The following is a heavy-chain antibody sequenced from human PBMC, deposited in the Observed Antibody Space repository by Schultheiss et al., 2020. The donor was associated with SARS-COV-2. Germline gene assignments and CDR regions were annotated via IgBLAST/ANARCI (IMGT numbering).Heavy chain of an antibody. Sequence: SETLSLTCTVSGGSISSGSYYWGWIRQPPGKGLEWIGYIYYSGSTYYNPSLKSRVTISVDTSKNQFSLKLSSVTAADTAVYYCARTIRITIFGVVQYFDYWGQGTLVTVSS. CDR2: IYYSGST. J-gene: IGHJ4*02. D-gene: IGHD3-3*01. V-gene: IGHV4-31*03. CDR3: ARTIRITIFGVVQYFDY. CDR1: GGSISSGSYY.